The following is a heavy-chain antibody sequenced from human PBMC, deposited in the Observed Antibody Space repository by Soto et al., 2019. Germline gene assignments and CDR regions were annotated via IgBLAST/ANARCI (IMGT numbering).Heavy chain of an antibody. CDR1: GFTFDDYA. CDR3: AKEAEYSSGWYRNWRGP. Sequence: DVQLVESGGGLVQPGRSLRLSCAASGFTFDDYAMHWVRQAPGQGLEWVSGISWNSGSIGYADSVKGRFTISRDHDKNSRYLQMNSLRAEDTALYDCAKEAEYSSGWYRNWRGPWGQGTLVTVSS. J-gene: IGHJ5*02. CDR2: ISWNSGSI. D-gene: IGHD6-19*01. V-gene: IGHV3-9*01.